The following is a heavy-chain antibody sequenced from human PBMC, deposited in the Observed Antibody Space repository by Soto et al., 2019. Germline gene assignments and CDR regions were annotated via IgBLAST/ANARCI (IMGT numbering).Heavy chain of an antibody. CDR1: GFTFSNAW. Sequence: GGSLRLSCAASGFTFSNAWMSWVRQAPGKGLEWVGRIKSKTDGGTTDYAAPVKGRFTISRDDSKNTLYLQMNSLKTEDTAVYYCEGSFYYYGMDVWGQGTTVTVSS. CDR2: IKSKTDGGTT. CDR3: EGSFYYYGMDV. V-gene: IGHV3-15*01. J-gene: IGHJ6*02. D-gene: IGHD3-10*01.